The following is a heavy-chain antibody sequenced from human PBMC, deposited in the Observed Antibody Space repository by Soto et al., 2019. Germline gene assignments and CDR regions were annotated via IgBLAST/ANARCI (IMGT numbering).Heavy chain of an antibody. CDR1: GYTLTSYY. V-gene: IGHV1-46*01. J-gene: IGHJ6*02. CDR2: INPSGGST. Sequence: AASVKVSCKASGYTLTSYYMHWVRQAPGQGLEWMGIINPSGGSTSYAQNFPGRVTTTRDTSTSTVCVELSSLRSEDAAVYYCARALAASGPSGMDVWRQGTAVT. CDR3: ARALAASGPSGMDV. D-gene: IGHD6-13*01.